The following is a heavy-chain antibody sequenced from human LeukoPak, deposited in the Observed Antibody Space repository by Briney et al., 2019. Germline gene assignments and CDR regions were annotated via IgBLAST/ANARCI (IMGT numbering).Heavy chain of an antibody. J-gene: IGHJ4*02. V-gene: IGHV4-39*02. CDR1: GGSFSSSSYY. CDR3: ARGPPLNLVGSTYFDP. D-gene: IGHD1-26*01. CDR2: FFYAGRT. Sequence: SETLSLTCTVSGGSFSSSSYYWGWIRQPPGKGLELIGTFFYAGRTYYNPSLKSRVIISVDTSKNHFSLKLSSVIAADTAVYYCARGPPLNLVGSTYFDPWGQGTLVTVSS.